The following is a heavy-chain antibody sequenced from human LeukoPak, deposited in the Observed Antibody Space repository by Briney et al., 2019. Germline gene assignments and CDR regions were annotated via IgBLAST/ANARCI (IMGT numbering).Heavy chain of an antibody. J-gene: IGHJ4*02. V-gene: IGHV1-18*01. CDR3: ARDKPLGDSSGYYPDY. CDR2: ISAYNGNT. Sequence: ASVKVSCKASGYTFTSYGISWVRQAPGQGLEWMGWISAYNGNTNYAQKLQGGVTMTTDTSTSTAYMELGSLRSDDTAVYYCARDKPLGDSSGYYPDYWGQGTLVTVSS. CDR1: GYTFTSYG. D-gene: IGHD3-22*01.